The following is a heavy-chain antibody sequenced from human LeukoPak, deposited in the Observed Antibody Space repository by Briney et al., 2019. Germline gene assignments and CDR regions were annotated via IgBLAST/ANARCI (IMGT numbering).Heavy chain of an antibody. D-gene: IGHD1-14*01. CDR3: ARLDHPGYYYYYYMDV. Sequence: SETLSLTCTVSGYSISSGYYWGWIRQPPGMGLEWIGSIYHSGSTYYNPSLKSRVTISVDTSKNQFSLKLSSVTAADTAVYYCARLDHPGYYYYYYMDVWGKGTTVTVSS. J-gene: IGHJ6*03. CDR1: GYSISSGYY. V-gene: IGHV4-38-2*02. CDR2: IYHSGST.